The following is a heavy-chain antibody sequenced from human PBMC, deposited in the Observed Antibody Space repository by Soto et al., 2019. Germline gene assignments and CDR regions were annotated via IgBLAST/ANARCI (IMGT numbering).Heavy chain of an antibody. J-gene: IGHJ4*02. D-gene: IGHD3-16*02. CDR2: ISPYNANT. Sequence: QVQLVQSGVEVQKPGASVKVSCKASGYTFSSYVINWLRQAPGQGLEWMGWISPYNANTNYGQNLQGRVTMTTDTSTSIVDMELRSLRSDDTAVYYCAREGGVWGSFRYFDYWGQGTLVTVSP. CDR3: AREGGVWGSFRYFDY. CDR1: GYTFSSYV. V-gene: IGHV1-18*04.